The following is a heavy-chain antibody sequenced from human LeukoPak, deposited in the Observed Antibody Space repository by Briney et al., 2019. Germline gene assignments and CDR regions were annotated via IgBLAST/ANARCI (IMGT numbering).Heavy chain of an antibody. CDR1: GGPFSGYY. CDR3: ARGLISGDYSKSFEY. CDR2: MNHSGST. D-gene: IGHD4-11*01. V-gene: IGHV4-34*01. Sequence: PSESLSLTCAVYGGPFSGYYWSWIRQPPGKGLEWIGEMNHSGSTSHNPHLKSRVTISVDTSKNQFSLKVTSVTAADTAVYYCARGLISGDYSKSFEYWGQGTLVTVSS. J-gene: IGHJ4*02.